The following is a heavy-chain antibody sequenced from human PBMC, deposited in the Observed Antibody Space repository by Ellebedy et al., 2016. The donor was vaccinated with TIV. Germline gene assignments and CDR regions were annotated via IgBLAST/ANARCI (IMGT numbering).Heavy chain of an antibody. Sequence: MPSETLSLTCTVSGGSMNSYYWSWIRQPPGRGLEWIGYVFYSGSTNYNPSLKSRVTMSVDTSKNQFSLKLSSVTAADTAVYYCARTTLTTVHMIGWFDPWGQGTLVTVSS. J-gene: IGHJ5*02. V-gene: IGHV4-59*08. D-gene: IGHD4-11*01. CDR2: VFYSGST. CDR3: ARTTLTTVHMIGWFDP. CDR1: GGSMNSYY.